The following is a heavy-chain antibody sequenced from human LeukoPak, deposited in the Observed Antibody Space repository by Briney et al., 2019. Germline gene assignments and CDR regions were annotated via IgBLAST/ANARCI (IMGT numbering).Heavy chain of an antibody. Sequence: ASVKVSCKASGYTFSIYNMHWVRQAPGQGLEWMGIINPSGGTSYAQKLQGRITMTRDTSTSTLLMELSSLRSEDTAVYYCTTTSGAGGGQGTLVTVSS. CDR3: TTTSGAG. V-gene: IGHV1-46*01. J-gene: IGHJ4*02. CDR2: INPSGGT. D-gene: IGHD6-19*01. CDR1: GYTFSIYN.